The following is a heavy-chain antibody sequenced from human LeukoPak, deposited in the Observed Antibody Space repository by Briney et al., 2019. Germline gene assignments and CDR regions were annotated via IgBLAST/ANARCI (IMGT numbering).Heavy chain of an antibody. CDR3: AQSYDSSGFYNY. J-gene: IGHJ4*02. D-gene: IGHD3-22*01. CDR1: GGSISSYY. V-gene: IGHV4-4*07. CDR2: IYTSGST. Sequence: SETLSLTCTVSGGSISSYYWSWIRQPAEKGLEWIGRIYTSGSTNYNPSLKSRVTISVDTSKNQFSLKLSSVTAADTAVYYCAQSYDSSGFYNYWGQGTLVTVSS.